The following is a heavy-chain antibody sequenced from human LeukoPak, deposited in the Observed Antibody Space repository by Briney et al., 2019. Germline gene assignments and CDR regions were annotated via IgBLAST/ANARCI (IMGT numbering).Heavy chain of an antibody. Sequence: GGSLRLSCTASGFKFDDYGMTWVRQAPGKGLEWVSDINWNGDSRGYAHSVRGRFTIYRDNSKNSLYLQMNSLRAEDTALYYCAKARYYDSRGFDYWGQGTLVTVSS. V-gene: IGHV3-20*04. J-gene: IGHJ4*02. CDR3: AKARYYDSRGFDY. CDR1: GFKFDDYG. D-gene: IGHD3-22*01. CDR2: INWNGDSR.